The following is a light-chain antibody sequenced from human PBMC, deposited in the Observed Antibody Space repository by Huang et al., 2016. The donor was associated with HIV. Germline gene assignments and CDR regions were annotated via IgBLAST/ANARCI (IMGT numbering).Light chain of an antibody. CDR2: AAS. CDR3: QQSYSTILT. Sequence: DIQMTQSPSSLSASVGDRVTITCRASQTISTYLNWYQQRPGKAPNLLFYAASSLQSGVPSRFSGSGSGTEFTLTISSLQPEDFATYYCQQSYSTILTFGGGTKVAIK. J-gene: IGKJ4*01. CDR1: QTISTY. V-gene: IGKV1-39*01.